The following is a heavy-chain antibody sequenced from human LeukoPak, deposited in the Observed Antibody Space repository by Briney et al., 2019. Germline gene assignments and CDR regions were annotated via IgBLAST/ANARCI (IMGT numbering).Heavy chain of an antibody. J-gene: IGHJ4*02. CDR3: ARREYSSSHRPFDY. V-gene: IGHV4-39*01. CDR2: ISHGGRT. D-gene: IGHD6-6*01. CDR1: GGSIRRDGNL. Sequence: PSETLSLTCAVSGGSIRRDGNLWGWIRQPPGKGLEWIGTISHGGRTYYNPSLKSRVTVSVETTKNQFSLNLSSVTAADTAVYYCARREYSSSHRPFDYWGQGTLVTVSS.